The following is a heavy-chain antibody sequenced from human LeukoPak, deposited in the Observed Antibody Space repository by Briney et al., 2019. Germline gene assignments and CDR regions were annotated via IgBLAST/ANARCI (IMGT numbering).Heavy chain of an antibody. CDR2: ISSGSDYT. CDR3: AKIGVIGNWYYDV. J-gene: IGHJ2*01. CDR1: GFSFSSHG. D-gene: IGHD3-10*01. V-gene: IGHV3-23*01. Sequence: PGGSLRLSCAASGFSFSSHGMSWVRQAPWKGPEWVSSISSGSDYTFYADSVKGRFTISRDNSKNILYLQMNSLRAGDTAIYHCAKIGVIGNWYYDVWGRGTLVTVSS.